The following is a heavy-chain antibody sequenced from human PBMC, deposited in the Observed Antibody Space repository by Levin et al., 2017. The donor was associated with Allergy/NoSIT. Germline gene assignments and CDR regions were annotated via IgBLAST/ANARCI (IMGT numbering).Heavy chain of an antibody. J-gene: IGHJ4*02. CDR2: ISYDGSNK. CDR3: AKSSHGSSTSGY. Sequence: GGSLRLSCAASGFTFSSYGMHWVRQAPGKGLEWVAVISYDGSNKYYADSVKGRFTISRDNSKNTLYLQMNSLRAEDTAVYYCAKSSHGSSTSGYWGQGTLVTVSS. V-gene: IGHV3-30*18. D-gene: IGHD3-10*01. CDR1: GFTFSSYG.